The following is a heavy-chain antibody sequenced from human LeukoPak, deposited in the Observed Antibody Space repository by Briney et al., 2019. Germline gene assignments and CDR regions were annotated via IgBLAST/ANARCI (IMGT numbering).Heavy chain of an antibody. Sequence: GGSLRLSCRVSGIRFDNFAMHWVRHAPGKGLEWVSAISWSGGRVVYADSVKGRFTISRDNTKNSLSLQMNSLRAEDTAVYYCVRDGGVSGYDLLDYWGQGTLVTVSS. V-gene: IGHV3-9*01. J-gene: IGHJ4*02. CDR3: VRDGGVSGYDLLDY. CDR1: GIRFDNFA. CDR2: ISWSGGRV. D-gene: IGHD5-12*01.